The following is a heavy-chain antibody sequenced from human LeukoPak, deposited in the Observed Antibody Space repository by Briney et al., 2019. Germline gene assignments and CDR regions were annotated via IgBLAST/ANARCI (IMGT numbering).Heavy chain of an antibody. CDR2: IWYDGSNK. D-gene: IGHD3-10*01. CDR3: ARVRSEVVRGVIPGYFDY. CDR1: GFTFSSYG. J-gene: IGHJ4*02. Sequence: GRSLRLSCAASGFTFSSYGMHWVRQAPGKGLEWAAVIWYDGSNKYYADSVKGRFTISRDNSKNTLYLQMNSLRAEDTAVYYCARVRSEVVRGVIPGYFDYWGQGTLVTVSS. V-gene: IGHV3-33*01.